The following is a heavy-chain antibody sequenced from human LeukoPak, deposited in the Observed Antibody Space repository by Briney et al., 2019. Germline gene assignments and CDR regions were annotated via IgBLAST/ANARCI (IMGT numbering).Heavy chain of an antibody. D-gene: IGHD1-26*01. J-gene: IGHJ3*02. CDR2: IYTSGST. CDR3: ARVLSGSYGGFDAFDI. Sequence: PSETLSLTCTVSGGSISSYYWSWIRQPAGKGLEWIGRIYTSGSTNYNPSLKSRVTMSVDTSKNQFSLKLRSVTAADTAVYYCARVLSGSYGGFDAFDIWGQGTMVTVSS. CDR1: GGSISSYY. V-gene: IGHV4-4*07.